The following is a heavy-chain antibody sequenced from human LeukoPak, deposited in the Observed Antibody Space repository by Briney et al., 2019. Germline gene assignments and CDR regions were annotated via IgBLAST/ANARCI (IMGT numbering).Heavy chain of an antibody. J-gene: IGHJ4*02. V-gene: IGHV3-23*01. CDR2: ISGSGGSP. D-gene: IGHD2-2*01. CDR1: GFTFSSYA. Sequence: GGSLRLSCAASGFTFSSYAMSWVRQAPGKGLEWVSSISGSGGSPIYADSVKGRFTISRDNSKSTLYLQMNSLRAEDTAIYYCARYCTSTSCAFEYWGQGTLVTVSS. CDR3: ARYCTSTSCAFEY.